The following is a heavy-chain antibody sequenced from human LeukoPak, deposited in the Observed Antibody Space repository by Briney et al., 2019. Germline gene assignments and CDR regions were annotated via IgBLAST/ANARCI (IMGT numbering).Heavy chain of an antibody. CDR2: NTSTSCAT. J-gene: IGHJ4*02. Sequence: GGSLRLSCAAPGFKFSSFSMGCVRQAPGKGLERLSYNTSTSCATYYAASLKGRFTISRDNAKNSLYLQINSLRADDTAVYYCGSAIAGYGDSAYWGQGTLVTVSS. CDR1: GFKFSSFS. V-gene: IGHV3-48*04. D-gene: IGHD2-21*02. CDR3: GSAIAGYGDSAY.